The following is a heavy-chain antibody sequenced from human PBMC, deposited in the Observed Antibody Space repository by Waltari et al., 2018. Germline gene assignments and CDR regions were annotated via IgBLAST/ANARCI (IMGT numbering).Heavy chain of an antibody. Sequence: QVQLVQSGAEVKKPGASVKVSCKVSGYTLTELSMHWVRQAPGQGLEWMGRINPNSGGTNYAQKFQGRVTMTRDTSISTAYMELSRLRSDDTAVYYCARAPIYVSRDVVVVAATPDYWGQGTLVTVSS. J-gene: IGHJ4*02. V-gene: IGHV1-2*06. D-gene: IGHD2-15*01. CDR2: INPNSGGT. CDR1: GYTLTELS. CDR3: ARAPIYVSRDVVVVAATPDY.